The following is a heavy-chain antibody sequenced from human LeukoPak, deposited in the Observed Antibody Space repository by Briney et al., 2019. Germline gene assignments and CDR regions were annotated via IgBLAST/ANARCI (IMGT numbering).Heavy chain of an antibody. CDR1: GFTFSSYG. D-gene: IGHD3-16*01. CDR2: IRYDGSNK. CDR3: AKDWGGSRGAFDI. Sequence: GGSQRLSCAASGFTFSSYGMHWVRQAPGKWLEWVAFIRYDGSNKYYADSVKGRFTISRDDSKNTLYLQMNSLRAEDTAVYYCAKDWGGSRGAFDIWGQGTMVTVSS. J-gene: IGHJ3*02. V-gene: IGHV3-30*02.